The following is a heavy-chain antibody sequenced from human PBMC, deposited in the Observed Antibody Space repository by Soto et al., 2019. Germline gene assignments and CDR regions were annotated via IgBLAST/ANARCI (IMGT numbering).Heavy chain of an antibody. CDR1: GYSISRSNW. CDR2: IYYSGTT. J-gene: IGHJ4*02. Sequence: SETLSLTCAVSGYSISRSNWWGWVPQPPGKGLEWIGYIYYSGTTYYNPSLKSRVTMSVDTSKNQFSLKLTSVTAVDTAVYYCARREIQGPIDYGGQGTLVTVSS. V-gene: IGHV4-28*01. CDR3: ARREIQGPIDY. D-gene: IGHD1-26*01.